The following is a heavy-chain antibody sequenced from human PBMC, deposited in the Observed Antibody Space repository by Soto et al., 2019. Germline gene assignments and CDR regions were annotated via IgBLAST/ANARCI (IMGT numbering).Heavy chain of an antibody. CDR3: TRVSYSSSWSYYYYYGMDV. J-gene: IGHJ6*02. D-gene: IGHD6-13*01. V-gene: IGHV3-21*03. Sequence: GGSLRLSGAASGFTFSSYSMNWVRQAPGKGLEVVSSISSSSSYIYYADSVKGRFTISRDNAKNSLYLQMNSLRAEDTAVYYCTRVSYSSSWSYYYYYGMDVWGQGTTVTVSS. CDR1: GFTFSSYS. CDR2: ISSSSSYI.